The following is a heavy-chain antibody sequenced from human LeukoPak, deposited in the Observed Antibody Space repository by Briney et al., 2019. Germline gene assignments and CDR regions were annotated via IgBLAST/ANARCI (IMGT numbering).Heavy chain of an antibody. Sequence: PSETLSLTCTVSGGSIISSDYHWGWDRQPPGKGLEWIGTISYSGNTDYNPSLRSRVTISVDTSNNQFSLRLGSVTAADTAVYHCARHCCSGPAKRVFDIWGQGTMVTVSS. D-gene: IGHD2-15*01. V-gene: IGHV4-39*01. J-gene: IGHJ3*02. CDR3: ARHCCSGPAKRVFDI. CDR2: ISYSGNT. CDR1: GGSIISSDYH.